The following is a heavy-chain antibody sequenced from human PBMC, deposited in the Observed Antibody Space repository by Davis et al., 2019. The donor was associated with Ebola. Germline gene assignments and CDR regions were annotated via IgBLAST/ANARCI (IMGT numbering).Heavy chain of an antibody. V-gene: IGHV3-73*01. CDR1: GVPFSGSA. Sequence: GESLKISCAASGVPFSGSAMHWLRQAPGKGLEWVGRIRSKANSYATAYAASVKGRFTISRDDSKNTAYLQMNSLKTEDTAVYYCTTTTTASDYWGQGTLVTVSS. CDR2: IRSKANSYAT. J-gene: IGHJ4*02. CDR3: TTTTTASDY. D-gene: IGHD4-11*01.